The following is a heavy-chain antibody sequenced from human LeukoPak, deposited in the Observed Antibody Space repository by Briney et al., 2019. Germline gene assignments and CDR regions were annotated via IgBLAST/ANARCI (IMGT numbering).Heavy chain of an antibody. V-gene: IGHV3-30*02. CDR3: AGSWNIHFDY. D-gene: IGHD1/OR15-1a*01. CDR1: GFMFNVYG. CDR2: IRYDGSDI. J-gene: IGHJ4*02. Sequence: GGSLTLSCAAAGFMFNVYGMHWVRKAPGKGLEWVAVIRYDGSDINYADSVKGRFTISRDNSKNTLYLEMNSLRVEDTAVYFCAGSWNIHFDYWGQGSLVTVSS.